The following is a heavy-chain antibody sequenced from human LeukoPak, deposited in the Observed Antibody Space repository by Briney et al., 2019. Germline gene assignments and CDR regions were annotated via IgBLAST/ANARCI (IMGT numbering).Heavy chain of an antibody. CDR3: AKDATSGNSMWAHFDS. D-gene: IGHD1-7*01. Sequence: PGGSLRLSCVASGFTFNIYAMSWVRQVPGKGLEWVAGVGGGPDIHFADSVKGRFTASRDDSKNTVYLHMSNLRVEDTAIYFCAKDATSGNSMWAHFDSWGQGTLVTVST. CDR2: VGGGPDI. J-gene: IGHJ4*02. CDR1: GFTFNIYA. V-gene: IGHV3-23*01.